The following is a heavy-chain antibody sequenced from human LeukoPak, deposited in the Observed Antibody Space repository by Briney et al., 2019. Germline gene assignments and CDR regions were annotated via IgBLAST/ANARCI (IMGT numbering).Heavy chain of an antibody. D-gene: IGHD2-15*01. V-gene: IGHV3-23*01. CDR2: ISGSDGST. Sequence: GGSLRLSCTASGFTFSNYAMSWVRQAPGKGLEWVSTISGSDGSTYYADSVKGRFTISRDNSENTLYLQMNSLRVEDTATYYCAKGRGYCTGGSCYSDYWGQGTLVTVSS. CDR3: AKGRGYCTGGSCYSDY. CDR1: GFTFSNYA. J-gene: IGHJ4*02.